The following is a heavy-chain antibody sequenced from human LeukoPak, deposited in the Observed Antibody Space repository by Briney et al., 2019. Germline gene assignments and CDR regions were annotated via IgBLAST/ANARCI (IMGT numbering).Heavy chain of an antibody. Sequence: ASVKVSCKASGYTFTSYYMHWVRQAPGQGLEWMGIINPSGGSTSYAQKFQGRVTMTRDTSTSTVYMELSSLRSGDTAVYYCAVHDAIGAYYYYYMDVWGKGTTVTISS. CDR1: GYTFTSYY. CDR2: INPSGGST. D-gene: IGHD2-8*01. V-gene: IGHV1-46*01. CDR3: AVHDAIGAYYYYYMDV. J-gene: IGHJ6*03.